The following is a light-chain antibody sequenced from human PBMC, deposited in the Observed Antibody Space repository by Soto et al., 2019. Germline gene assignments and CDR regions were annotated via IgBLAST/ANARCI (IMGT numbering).Light chain of an antibody. Sequence: DIVLTQSPGTLSLSPGERATLSCRASRSVSSSYLAWYQQKPGQAPRLLIYGASSRASGITDRFGGSGSGTDFALTISRLEPEDSAVYYCQQYGSSPPFAFGPGTKVDIK. J-gene: IGKJ3*01. CDR3: QQYGSSPPFA. CDR1: RSVSSSY. CDR2: GAS. V-gene: IGKV3-20*01.